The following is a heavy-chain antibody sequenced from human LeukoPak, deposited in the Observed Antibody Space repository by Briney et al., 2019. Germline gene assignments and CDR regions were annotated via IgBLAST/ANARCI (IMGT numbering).Heavy chain of an antibody. CDR1: GGSFSGYC. D-gene: IGHD1-26*01. Sequence: SETLSLTCAVYGGSFSGYCWSWIRQPPGKGLEWIGEINHSGSTNYNPSLKSRVTISVDTSKNQFSLKLSSVTAADTAVYYCARVGVGATVCYYGMDVWGQGTTVTVSS. J-gene: IGHJ6*02. CDR2: INHSGST. V-gene: IGHV4-34*01. CDR3: ARVGVGATVCYYGMDV.